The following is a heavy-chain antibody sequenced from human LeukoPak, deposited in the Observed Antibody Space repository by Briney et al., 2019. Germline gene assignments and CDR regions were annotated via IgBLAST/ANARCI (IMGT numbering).Heavy chain of an antibody. CDR3: ARVVSVAWSERRPGYYYMDV. CDR2: ITSTSRYI. Sequence: GESLRLSCAASGFTFGPYTMNWVRQAPGKGLEWVSSITSTSRYIYYADSLKGRFTVSRDNAKNSLYLQMNSLRAEDTAVYYCARVVSVAWSERRPGYYYMDVWGKGTTVTVSS. V-gene: IGHV3-21*01. J-gene: IGHJ6*03. D-gene: IGHD1-1*01. CDR1: GFTFGPYT.